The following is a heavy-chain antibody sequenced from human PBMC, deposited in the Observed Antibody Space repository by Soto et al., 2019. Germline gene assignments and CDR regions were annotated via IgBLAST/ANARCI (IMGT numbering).Heavy chain of an antibody. D-gene: IGHD3-3*01. CDR2: IYYSGST. CDR1: CGSISSSSYY. Sequence: SETLSLTCTVSCGSISSSSYYWGWIRQPPGKGLEWIGSIYYSGSTYYNPSLKSRVTISVDTSKNQFSLKLSSVTAADTAVYYCATSGPYYDFWSGYYSYYFDYWGQGTLVTVSS. J-gene: IGHJ4*02. V-gene: IGHV4-39*01. CDR3: ATSGPYYDFWSGYYSYYFDY.